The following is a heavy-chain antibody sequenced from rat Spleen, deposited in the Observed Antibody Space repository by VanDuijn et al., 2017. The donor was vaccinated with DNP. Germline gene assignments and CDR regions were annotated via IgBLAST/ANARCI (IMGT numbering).Heavy chain of an antibody. CDR2: ISTGGGDT. V-gene: IGHV5-25*01. CDR3: TTLSFITTVVGDY. D-gene: IGHD1-1*01. Sequence: EVQLVESGGGLVQPGRSLRLSCAASGFIYRNYVMAWVRQAPTKGLEWVASISTGGGDTYYRDSVKDRFTISRDNAKSTLYLQMDSLRSEDTATYYCTTLSFITTVVGDYWGQGVMVTVSS. J-gene: IGHJ2*01. CDR1: GFIYRNYV.